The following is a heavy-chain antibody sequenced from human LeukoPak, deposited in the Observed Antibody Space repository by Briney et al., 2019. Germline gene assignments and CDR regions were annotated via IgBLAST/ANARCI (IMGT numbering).Heavy chain of an antibody. V-gene: IGHV1-18*01. CDR1: GYTFTSYG. CDR2: ISAYNGNT. CDR3: ARGPDGPFDY. Sequence: GASVKVSCKASGYTFTSYGISWVRQAPGQGLEWMGWISAYNGNTNYAQKLQGRVTITRDTSASTAYMELSSLRSEDTAVYYCARGPDGPFDYWGQGTLVTVSS. J-gene: IGHJ4*02.